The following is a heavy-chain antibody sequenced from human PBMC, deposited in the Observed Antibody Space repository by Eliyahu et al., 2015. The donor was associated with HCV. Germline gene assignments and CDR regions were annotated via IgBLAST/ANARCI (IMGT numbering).Heavy chain of an antibody. CDR1: GFTFXSYX. CDR2: ISSSSSTI. CDR3: AREIPLSGWRYYYYYGMDV. J-gene: IGHJ6*02. Sequence: EVQLVESGGGLVQPGGSLXLSCAASGFTFXSYXMXWVRQAPGKGLEWVSXISSSSSTIYYADSVKGRFTISRDNAKNSLYLQMNSLRDEDTAVYYCAREIPLSGWRYYYYYGMDVWGQGTTVTVSS. D-gene: IGHD6-19*01. V-gene: IGHV3-48*02.